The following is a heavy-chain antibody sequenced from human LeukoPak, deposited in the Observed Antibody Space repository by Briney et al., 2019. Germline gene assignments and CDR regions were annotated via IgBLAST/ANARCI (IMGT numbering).Heavy chain of an antibody. CDR3: VRERAYCGGDRYSAVGLIDP. CDR1: GGSISSSNYY. D-gene: IGHD2-21*02. V-gene: IGHV4-30-4*01. Sequence: SESLSLTCIVSGGSISSSNYYWSWIRQPPGKGLEWIGYIYYSGGTFYNPSLRGRSTISLDTSANQFSLNLSSVTAADTAMYYCVRERAYCGGDRYSAVGLIDPWGQGTLVTVSS. J-gene: IGHJ5*02. CDR2: IYYSGGT.